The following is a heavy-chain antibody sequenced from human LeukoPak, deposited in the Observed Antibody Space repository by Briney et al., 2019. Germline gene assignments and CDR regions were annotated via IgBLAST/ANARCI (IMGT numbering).Heavy chain of an antibody. J-gene: IGHJ4*02. CDR1: GFTFSSYA. D-gene: IGHD3-16*01. V-gene: IGHV3-23*01. CDR2: ISGSGGST. CDR3: AKEGPGGYYDYVWGSYSPYFDY. Sequence: GGSLRLSCAASGFTFSSYAMSWVRQAPGKGLEWVSAISGSGGSTYYADSVKGRFTISRDNSKNTLYLQMNSLRAEDTAVYYCAKEGPGGYYDYVWGSYSPYFDYWGQGTLVTVSS.